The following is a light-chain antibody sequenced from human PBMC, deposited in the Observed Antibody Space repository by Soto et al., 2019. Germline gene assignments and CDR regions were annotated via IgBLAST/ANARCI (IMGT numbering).Light chain of an antibody. J-gene: IGLJ2*01. CDR2: SNS. CDR1: SSNIGSNS. Sequence: QSVLTQPPSASGTPGQRVTISCSGSSSNIGSNSVHWYQQLPGPAPKPLIYSNSQRPSGVPERISGSKSGTSASLAISGLRSEDETDYYCAAWDDSLSGVVFGGGTKLTVL. V-gene: IGLV1-47*01. CDR3: AAWDDSLSGVV.